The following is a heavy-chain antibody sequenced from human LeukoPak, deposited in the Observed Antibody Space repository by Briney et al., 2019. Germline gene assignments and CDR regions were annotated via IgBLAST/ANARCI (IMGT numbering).Heavy chain of an antibody. Sequence: GGSLRLSCAASGFTFSSYAMHWVRQAPGKGLDWVAVISYDGTNKYYADSVKGRFTISRDNSKNTLYLQMNSLRTEDTAVYYCASQVRRWFDLWGQGTLVAVSS. V-gene: IGHV3-30*04. CDR2: ISYDGTNK. CDR3: ASQVRRWFDL. J-gene: IGHJ5*02. CDR1: GFTFSSYA.